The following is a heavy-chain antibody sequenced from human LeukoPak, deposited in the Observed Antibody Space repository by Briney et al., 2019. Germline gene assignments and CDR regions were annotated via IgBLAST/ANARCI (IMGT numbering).Heavy chain of an antibody. D-gene: IGHD6-19*01. CDR2: IYYSGST. Sequence: SETLSLTCTVSGGSISSYYWSWIRQPPGKGLEWIGYIYYSGSTNYNPSLKSRVTISVDTSKNQFSLKLSSVTAADTAVYYCAREPNRYSSGFDPWGQGTLVTVSS. CDR1: GGSISSYY. CDR3: AREPNRYSSGFDP. J-gene: IGHJ5*02. V-gene: IGHV4-59*01.